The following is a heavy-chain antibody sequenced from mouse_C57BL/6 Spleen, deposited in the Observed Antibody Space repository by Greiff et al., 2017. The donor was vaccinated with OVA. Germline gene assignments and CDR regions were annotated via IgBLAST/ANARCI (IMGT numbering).Heavy chain of an antibody. J-gene: IGHJ2*01. V-gene: IGHV1-54*01. CDR1: GYAFTNYL. D-gene: IGHD1-2*01. CDR3: ARKITTAFDY. CDR2: INPGSGGT. Sequence: QVQLQQSGAELVMPGTSVKVSCKASGYAFTNYLIEWVKQRPGQGLEWIGVINPGSGGTNYNEKFKGKATLTADKSSSTAYMQLSSLTSEDSAVYYCARKITTAFDYWGQGTTLTVSS.